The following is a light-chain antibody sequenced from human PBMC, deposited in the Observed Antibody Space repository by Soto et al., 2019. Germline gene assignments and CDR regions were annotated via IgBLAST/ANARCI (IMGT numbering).Light chain of an antibody. CDR2: DAS. Sequence: EIVLTQSPATLSLSPGERATLSCRASQSVSSYLAWYQQKPGQAPRLLIYDASTRATGIPARFSGSGSGTEFTLTISSLQSEDFAVYYCQQYNDWPRTFCQGTKVDIK. CDR1: QSVSSY. V-gene: IGKV3-15*01. CDR3: QQYNDWPRT. J-gene: IGKJ1*01.